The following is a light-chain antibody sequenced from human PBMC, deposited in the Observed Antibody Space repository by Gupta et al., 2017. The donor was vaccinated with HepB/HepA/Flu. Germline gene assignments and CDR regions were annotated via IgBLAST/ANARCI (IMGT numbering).Light chain of an antibody. V-gene: IGKV1-39*01. CDR2: AAS. CDR3: QQSDSTPRT. J-gene: IGKJ1*01. Sequence: DIQMTQSPSSLSASVGDRVTITCRASQSIRSYLNWYQQKPGKAPKLLIYAASSLQSGVPSSFSGSGSGTDFTLTISRLQPEDFATYYCQQSDSTPRTFGQGTKVEIK. CDR1: QSIRSY.